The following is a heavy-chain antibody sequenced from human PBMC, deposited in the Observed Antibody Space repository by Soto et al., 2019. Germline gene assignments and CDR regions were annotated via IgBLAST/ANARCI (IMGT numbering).Heavy chain of an antibody. CDR1: GGSISSGGYY. Sequence: QVQLQESGPGLVKPSQTLSLTCTVSGGSISSGGYYWSWIRQHPGKGLEWIGYIYYSGSTYYNPSLKSRVTISVDTSKNQFTLKLSSVTAAATAVYYCARGVGGAVVTPAYWGQGTLVTVAS. CDR2: IYYSGST. D-gene: IGHD2-21*02. CDR3: ARGVGGAVVTPAY. V-gene: IGHV4-31*03. J-gene: IGHJ4*02.